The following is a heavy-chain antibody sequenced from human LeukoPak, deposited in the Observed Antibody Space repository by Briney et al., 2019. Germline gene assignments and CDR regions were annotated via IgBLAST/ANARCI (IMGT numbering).Heavy chain of an antibody. CDR2: ISSSGSTI. V-gene: IGHV3-11*01. CDR1: GFTFGSYW. D-gene: IGHD6-13*01. CDR3: ARLGYSSSWYREIGIVY. J-gene: IGHJ4*02. Sequence: EGSLRLSCAASGFTFGSYWMSWIRQAPGKGLEWVSYISSSGSTIYYADSVKGRFTISRDNAKNSLYLQMNSLRAEDTAVYYCARLGYSSSWYREIGIVYWGQGTLVTVSS.